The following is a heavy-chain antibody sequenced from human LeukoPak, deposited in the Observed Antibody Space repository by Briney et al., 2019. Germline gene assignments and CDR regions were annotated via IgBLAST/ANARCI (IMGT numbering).Heavy chain of an antibody. CDR3: ARLLTVSQFDY. D-gene: IGHD7-27*01. V-gene: IGHV4-4*09. J-gene: IGHJ4*02. CDR2: VYTSGST. CDR1: GGSFISYY. Sequence: PSETLSLTCTVSGGSFISYYWSWIRQPPGKGLEWIGYVYTSGSTNYNPSLKSRVTISVDTSKNQFSLKLSSVTAADTAVDYCARLLTVSQFDYWGQGSLVTVSS.